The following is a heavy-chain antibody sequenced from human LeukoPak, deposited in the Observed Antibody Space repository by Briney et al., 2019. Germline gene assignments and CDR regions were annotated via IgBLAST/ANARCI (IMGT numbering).Heavy chain of an antibody. CDR1: GYSISGAYY. V-gene: IGHV4-38-2*02. CDR3: ARRVITFGEVVVTYFDY. J-gene: IGHJ4*02. Sequence: SETLSLTCTVSGYSISGAYYWGWIRQTPGKGLEWIGSINHSGNTYYNPSLKGRVTISVDTSKNQFSLKLSSVTAADTAVYYCARRVITFGEVVVTYFDYWGQGTLVTVSS. CDR2: INHSGNT. D-gene: IGHD3-16*02.